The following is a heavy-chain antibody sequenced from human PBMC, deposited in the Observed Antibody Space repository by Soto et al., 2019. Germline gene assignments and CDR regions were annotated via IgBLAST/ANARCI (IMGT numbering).Heavy chain of an antibody. CDR3: AKDSYNWNLGHYYYGMDV. D-gene: IGHD1-20*01. Sequence: GGSLRLSCAASGFTFDDYTMHWVRQAPGKGLEWVSLISWDGGSTYYADSVKGRFTISRDNSKNSLYLRMNSLRTEDTALYYCAKDSYNWNLGHYYYGMDVCGQGTTVTVSS. V-gene: IGHV3-43*01. CDR1: GFTFDDYT. J-gene: IGHJ6*02. CDR2: ISWDGGST.